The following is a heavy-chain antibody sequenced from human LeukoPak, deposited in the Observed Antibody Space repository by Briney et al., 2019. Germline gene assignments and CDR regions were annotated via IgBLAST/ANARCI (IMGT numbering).Heavy chain of an antibody. J-gene: IGHJ4*02. V-gene: IGHV3-23*01. D-gene: IGHD5-24*01. CDR3: AEQGGNGYKRSYYFDY. Sequence: GGSLILSCAASGFTFSSYAMSWVRQAPGKGLEWVSAISGSGGSTYYADSVKGRFTISRDDSKNTLYLQMNSLRAEDTAVYYCAEQGGNGYKRSYYFDYWGQGTLVTVSS. CDR2: ISGSGGST. CDR1: GFTFSSYA.